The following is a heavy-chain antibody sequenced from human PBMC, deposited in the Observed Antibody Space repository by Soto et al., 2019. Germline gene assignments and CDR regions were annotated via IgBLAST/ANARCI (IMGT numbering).Heavy chain of an antibody. V-gene: IGHV3-48*01. Sequence: EVQLVESGGGLVQPGGSLRLSCAASGFSFSYYGMNWVRQAPGKGLEWVSYISTSSSNIYYADSVKGRFTISRDNAKNSLSLQMNSLRAADTAAYYCARETSTGNYDMDVWGKGTTVTVSS. CDR3: ARETSTGNYDMDV. CDR1: GFSFSYYG. J-gene: IGHJ6*03. CDR2: ISTSSSNI. D-gene: IGHD2-2*01.